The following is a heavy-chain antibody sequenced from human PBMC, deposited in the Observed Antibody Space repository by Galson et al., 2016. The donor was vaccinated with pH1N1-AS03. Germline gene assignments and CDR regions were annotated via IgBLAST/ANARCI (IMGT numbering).Heavy chain of an antibody. D-gene: IGHD3-3*01. V-gene: IGHV3-66*02. CDR2: IHPGGDT. CDR3: AGDEGFANGINV. J-gene: IGHJ6*02. CDR1: GFTVSSGY. Sequence: SLRLSCAATGFTVSSGYHMSWVRQAPGKGLEWVSVIHPGGDTYNADSVKGRLTISRDNLENMVYLQMNSLRPEDTAVYYCAGDEGFANGINVWGQGTTVTVSS.